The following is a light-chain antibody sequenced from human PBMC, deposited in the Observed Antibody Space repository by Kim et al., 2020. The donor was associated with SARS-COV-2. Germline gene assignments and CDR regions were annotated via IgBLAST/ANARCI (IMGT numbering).Light chain of an antibody. J-gene: IGKJ1*01. CDR2: GAF. CDR1: QSVSSSD. Sequence: TLSLSPGDTATLFCRASQSVSSSDLAWYQQKPGQAPRLLIYGAFIRATGIPERFRGSGSGTDFTLTISRLESEDFAVYYCQQYRTFGRGTKVDIK. CDR3: QQYRT. V-gene: IGKV3-20*01.